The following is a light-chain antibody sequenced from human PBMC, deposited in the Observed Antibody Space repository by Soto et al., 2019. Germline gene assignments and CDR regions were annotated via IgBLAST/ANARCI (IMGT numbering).Light chain of an antibody. CDR3: CPYVGRYSYV. CDR2: DVS. V-gene: IGLV2-11*01. CDR1: SSDVGDYNS. Sequence: QSALTQPRSVSGSPGQSVTVSCIGTSSDVGDYNSVSWYQQHPGKAPKLMIYDVSKRPSGVPDRFSGSKSGNTASLTISGFQAEDGADYYCCPYVGRYSYVFGIGTKLPVL. J-gene: IGLJ1*01.